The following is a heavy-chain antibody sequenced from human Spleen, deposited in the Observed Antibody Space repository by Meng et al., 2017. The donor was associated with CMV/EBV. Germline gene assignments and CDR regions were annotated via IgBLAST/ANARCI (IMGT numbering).Heavy chain of an antibody. CDR2: IRHDESIT. D-gene: IGHD3-3*01. CDR1: GFNFSLSG. J-gene: IGHJ4*02. V-gene: IGHV3-30*02. Sequence: GESLKISCVTSGFNFSLSGMHWVRQAPGKGLEWLTFIRHDESITYYADSVKGRFTISRDNSKNMLFLQMNSLRAEDTAVYYCARDPRYYDFWSGPPGDYWGQGTLVTVSS. CDR3: ARDPRYYDFWSGPPGDY.